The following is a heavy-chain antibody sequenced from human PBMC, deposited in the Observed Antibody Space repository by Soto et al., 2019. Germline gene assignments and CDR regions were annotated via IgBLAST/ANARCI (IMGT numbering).Heavy chain of an antibody. CDR1: GGSISSYY. D-gene: IGHD3-9*01. V-gene: IGHV4-59*01. CDR3: ARLPREDILTGYPYYYYYYMDV. Sequence: PSETLSLTCTVSGGSISSYYWSWIRQPPGKGLEWIGYIYYSGSTNYNPSLKSRVTISVDTSKNQFSLKLSSVTAADTAVYYCARLPREDILTGYPYYYYYYMDVWGKGTTVTVSS. CDR2: IYYSGST. J-gene: IGHJ6*03.